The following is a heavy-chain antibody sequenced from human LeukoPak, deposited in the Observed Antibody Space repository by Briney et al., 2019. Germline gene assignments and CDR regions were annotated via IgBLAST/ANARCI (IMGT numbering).Heavy chain of an antibody. D-gene: IGHD1-7*01. Sequence: ASVKVSCKASGYTFTGHYMHWVRQAPGQGLEWMGWINPNSGGANYAQKFQGRVTMTRDTSISTAYMELSRLRSDDTAVYYCARDPSGITGTTYQRYYYYMDVWGKGTTVTVSS. J-gene: IGHJ6*03. CDR1: GYTFTGHY. CDR2: INPNSGGA. V-gene: IGHV1-2*02. CDR3: ARDPSGITGTTYQRYYYYMDV.